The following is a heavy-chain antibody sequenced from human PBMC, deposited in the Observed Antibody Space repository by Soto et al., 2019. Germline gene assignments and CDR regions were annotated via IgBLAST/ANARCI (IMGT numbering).Heavy chain of an antibody. J-gene: IGHJ5*01. V-gene: IGHV4-30-4*01. CDR2: FHYSGST. D-gene: IGHD3-22*01. Sequence: QVQLQESGPGLVKPSQPLSLTCNVSGGSVRRGETYWSWIRQSPGNGLEWIGYFHYSGSTYYNPSLRSRVTMSLDMSKNQFSLQLSSVTAADAAVYFCARGDSSGYAHSWFDSWGQGTVVTVSS. CDR1: GGSVRRGETY. CDR3: ARGDSSGYAHSWFDS.